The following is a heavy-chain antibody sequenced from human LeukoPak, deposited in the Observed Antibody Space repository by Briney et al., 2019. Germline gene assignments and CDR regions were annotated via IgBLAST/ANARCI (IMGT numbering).Heavy chain of an antibody. CDR1: GYTFTGYY. CDR2: INPNSGGT. Sequence: ASVKVSCKASGYTFTGYYMHWVRQAPGQGLEWMGWINPNSGGTNYAQKFQGRVTMTRDTSISTAYMELSRLTSDDTAGYYCARGRGVYGGSFYNWFDPWGQGTLVTVSS. D-gene: IGHD1-26*01. J-gene: IGHJ5*02. CDR3: ARGRGVYGGSFYNWFDP. V-gene: IGHV1-2*02.